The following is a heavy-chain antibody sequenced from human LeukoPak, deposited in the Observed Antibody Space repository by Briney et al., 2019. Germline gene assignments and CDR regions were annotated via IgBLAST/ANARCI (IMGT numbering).Heavy chain of an antibody. V-gene: IGHV1-69*02. CDR2: IIPILGIA. CDR3: ARQGRHIAAAGTYFDY. CDR1: GGTFSSYT. Sequence: ASVKVSCKASGGTFSSYTISWVRQAPGQGLEWMGRIIPILGIANYAQKFQGRVTITADKSTSTAYMELSSLKASDTAMYYCARQGRHIAAAGTYFDYWGQGTLVTVSS. D-gene: IGHD6-13*01. J-gene: IGHJ4*02.